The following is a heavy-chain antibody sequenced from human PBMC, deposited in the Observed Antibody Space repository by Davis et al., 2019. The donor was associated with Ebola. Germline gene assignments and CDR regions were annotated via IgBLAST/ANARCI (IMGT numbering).Heavy chain of an antibody. CDR3: ARADPGDPEDY. CDR1: GYSFTSYY. Sequence: ASVKVSCKASGYSFTSYYIAWVRQAPGRGLEWMGWISGYNGKTDYAQIVQGRVSMTVDTSTSTAYMELRSLRSDDTALYFCARADPGDPEDYWGQGTVVTVSS. CDR2: ISGYNGKT. J-gene: IGHJ4*02. V-gene: IGHV1-18*01.